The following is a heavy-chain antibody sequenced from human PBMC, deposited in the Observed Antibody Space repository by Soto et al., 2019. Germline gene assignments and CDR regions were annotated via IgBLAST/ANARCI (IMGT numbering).Heavy chain of an antibody. CDR1: GFTFSNYA. Sequence: QVQLVESGGGVVQPGRSLRLSCAASGFTFSNYAMHWVRQAPGKGLEWVAIISYGGSDKYYADSVKGRFTVSRDNSKNTLYLQMNSLRAEDTAIYYCTRDPGIGFDYWGQGTLVIVSS. D-gene: IGHD1-26*01. CDR2: ISYGGSDK. CDR3: TRDPGIGFDY. V-gene: IGHV3-30-3*01. J-gene: IGHJ4*02.